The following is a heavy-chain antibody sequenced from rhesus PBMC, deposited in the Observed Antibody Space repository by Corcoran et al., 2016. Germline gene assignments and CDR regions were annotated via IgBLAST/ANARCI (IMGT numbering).Heavy chain of an antibody. V-gene: IGHV3-11*01. J-gene: IGHJ1*01. CDR1: GFTVSSYW. CDR3: TRRYSSWSGAEYFEF. CDR2: IYGSTK. Sequence: EVQLAESGGGLVQPGGSLRLSCAASGFTVSSYWISWVRQAPGTGLEWLSEIYGSTKYDGAAVKGRFTGSRDNAKNALYLKMNSLRAEDTAVYDCTRRYSSWSGAEYFEFWGQGALVTVSS. D-gene: IGHD6-13*01.